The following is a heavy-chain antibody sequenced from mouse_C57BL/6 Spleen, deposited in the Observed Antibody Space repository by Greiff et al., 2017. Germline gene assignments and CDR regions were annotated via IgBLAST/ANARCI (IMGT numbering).Heavy chain of an antibody. V-gene: IGHV1-55*01. Sequence: VQLQQPGAELVKPGASVKMSCKASGYTFTSYWITWVKQRPGQGLEWIGDIYPGSGSTNYNEKFKSKATLTVDTSSSTAYMQLSSLTAEDSSVDYCARGIYYDYPYAMDYWGQGTSVTVSS. D-gene: IGHD2-4*01. CDR3: ARGIYYDYPYAMDY. CDR1: GYTFTSYW. CDR2: IYPGSGST. J-gene: IGHJ4*01.